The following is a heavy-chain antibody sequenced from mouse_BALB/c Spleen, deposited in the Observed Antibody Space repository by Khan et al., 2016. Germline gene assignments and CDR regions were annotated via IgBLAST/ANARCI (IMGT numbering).Heavy chain of an antibody. CDR2: INSDGGST. CDR3: ARDYDYDPYYFDY. Sequence: EVELVESGGGLVQPGESLKLSCESNEYEFPSHDMSWVRKTPEKRLELVAAINSDGGSTYYPDTMERRFIISRDNTKKHLYLKMSSRRSENTALYYCARDYDYDPYYFDYWGQGTTLTVSS. J-gene: IGHJ2*01. D-gene: IGHD2-4*01. CDR1: EYEFPSHD. V-gene: IGHV5-2*01.